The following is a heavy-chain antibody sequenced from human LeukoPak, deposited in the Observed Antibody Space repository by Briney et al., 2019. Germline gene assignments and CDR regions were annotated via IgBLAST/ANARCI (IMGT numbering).Heavy chain of an antibody. CDR2: ISGSGGST. V-gene: IGHV3-23*01. D-gene: IGHD3-10*01. CDR1: GFTFSSYA. Sequence: GGSLRLSCAASGFTFSSYAMSWVRQAPGKGLEWVSAISGSGGSTYYADSVKDRLTISRDNSKNTLYLQMNSLRAEDTAVYYCAKDGITMVRGVIASYYFDYWGQGTLVTVSS. J-gene: IGHJ4*02. CDR3: AKDGITMVRGVIASYYFDY.